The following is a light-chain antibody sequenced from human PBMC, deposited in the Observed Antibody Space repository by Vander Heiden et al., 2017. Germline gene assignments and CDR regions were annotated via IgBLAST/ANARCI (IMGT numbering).Light chain of an antibody. CDR1: SIGTKS. J-gene: IGLJ3*02. CDR3: QVWDNTIDHWV. V-gene: IGLV3-21*04. Sequence: SYVLAQPPSVSVAPGQTAMITCGGNSIGTKSVHWYQQKPGQAPLLVIYYDYDRPSGIPERFSGSNSGNTATLTISRVEAGDEADYYCQVWDNTIDHWVFGGGTKLAVL. CDR2: YDY.